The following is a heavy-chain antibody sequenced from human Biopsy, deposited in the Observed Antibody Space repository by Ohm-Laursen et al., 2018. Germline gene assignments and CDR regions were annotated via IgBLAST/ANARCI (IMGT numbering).Heavy chain of an antibody. D-gene: IGHD2-21*02. Sequence: GTLSLTCTVSGGSISNNNYYWGWIRQPPGKGLEWIGSIFYRGSTHYKPSLKSRVNISVDTSKNQFSLKLSSVTAEDTAVYYCARDDAVTVIRGLYYWGQGALVTVSS. CDR2: IFYRGST. CDR1: GGSISNNNYY. J-gene: IGHJ4*02. V-gene: IGHV4-39*07. CDR3: ARDDAVTVIRGLYY.